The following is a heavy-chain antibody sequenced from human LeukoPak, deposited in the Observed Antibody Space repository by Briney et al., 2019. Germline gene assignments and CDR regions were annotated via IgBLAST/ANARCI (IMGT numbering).Heavy chain of an antibody. Sequence: PSETLSLTCTVSGGSISGSYFYWGWIRQPPGKGLEWIGTLYYSGTAFYNPSLKSRVTISVDTSKNQFSLNLSSVTAADTAVYYCARHAHKAVAGNNWGQGTLVNVSS. D-gene: IGHD6-19*01. CDR1: GGSISGSYFY. CDR2: LYYSGTA. CDR3: ARHAHKAVAGNN. J-gene: IGHJ4*02. V-gene: IGHV4-39*01.